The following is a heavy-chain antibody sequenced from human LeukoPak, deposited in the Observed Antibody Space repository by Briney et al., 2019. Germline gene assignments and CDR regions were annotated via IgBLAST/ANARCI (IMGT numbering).Heavy chain of an antibody. Sequence: GGSLRLSCAASGFTFSNYWMSWVRQAPGKGLEWVANIKEDGSEKYYVDSVKGRFTISRDNAKNSLYLQMNSLRAEDTAVYYCAREGPGDCSGGSCYSKYWGQGTLVTVSS. CDR1: GFTFSNYW. CDR2: IKEDGSEK. D-gene: IGHD2-15*01. CDR3: AREGPGDCSGGSCYSKY. J-gene: IGHJ4*02. V-gene: IGHV3-7*01.